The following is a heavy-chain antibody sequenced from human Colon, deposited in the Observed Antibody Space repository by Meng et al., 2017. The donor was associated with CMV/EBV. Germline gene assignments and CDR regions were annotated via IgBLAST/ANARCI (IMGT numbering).Heavy chain of an antibody. J-gene: IGHJ5*02. CDR3: ARPNGGNSSDWFDP. D-gene: IGHD4-23*01. Sequence: ASVKVSCKASGFPFTSYSFTWVRQAPGQGLEWLGWISAYNGNTNYAQIVQGRVTMTTDPSTTTAYMELTNLRSDDTAVYYCARPNGGNSSDWFDPWGQGTLVTVSS. V-gene: IGHV1-18*04. CDR2: ISAYNGNT. CDR1: GFPFTSYS.